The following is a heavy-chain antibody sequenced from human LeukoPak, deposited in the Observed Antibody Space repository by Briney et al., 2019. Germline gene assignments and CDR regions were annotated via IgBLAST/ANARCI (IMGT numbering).Heavy chain of an antibody. D-gene: IGHD2-2*01. J-gene: IGHJ6*02. CDR1: GGTFSSYD. V-gene: IGHV1-8*02. CDR2: MDPSSGNT. CDR3: ARFSRYCSSTSCYLYGMDV. Sequence: ASVKVSCKASGGTFSSYDINWVRQATGQGLEWMGWMDPSSGNTGYAQKFQGRVTMTRTTSRSTAYMELSSLRSEDTALYYCARFSRYCSSTSCYLYGMDVWGQGTTVTVSS.